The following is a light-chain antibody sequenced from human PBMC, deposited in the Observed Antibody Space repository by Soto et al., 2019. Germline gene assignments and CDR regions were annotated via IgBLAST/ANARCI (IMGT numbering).Light chain of an antibody. J-gene: IGKJ2*01. CDR1: QSVRSSS. Sequence: EIVLTQSPGSLSLSPGERAALYCRASQSVRSSSLAWYQQKPGRAPRLLIYGASTRATGIPDRFSGSGSGTDFTLTISRLEPEDFAVYYCQQYGSSPPYTFGQGTKLEIK. CDR3: QQYGSSPPYT. V-gene: IGKV3-20*01. CDR2: GAS.